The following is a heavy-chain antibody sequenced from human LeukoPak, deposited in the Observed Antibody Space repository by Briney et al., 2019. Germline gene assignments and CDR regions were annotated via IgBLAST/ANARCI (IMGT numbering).Heavy chain of an antibody. Sequence: SETLSLTCTVSGGSISSYYWSWIRQPPGKGLEWIGYIYYSGSTNYNPSLKSRVTISVDTSKNQFSLKLSSVTAADTAVYYCAREGEGTYYYDSSGYYYNYWGQGTLVTVSS. V-gene: IGHV4-59*12. CDR3: AREGEGTYYYDSSGYYYNY. J-gene: IGHJ4*02. D-gene: IGHD3-22*01. CDR1: GGSISSYY. CDR2: IYYSGST.